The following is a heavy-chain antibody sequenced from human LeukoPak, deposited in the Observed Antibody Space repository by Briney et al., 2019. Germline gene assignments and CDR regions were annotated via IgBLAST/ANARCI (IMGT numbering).Heavy chain of an antibody. V-gene: IGHV3-23*01. CDR1: GFTFSSYA. J-gene: IGHJ4*02. CDR2: ISGSGAYT. D-gene: IGHD6-13*01. CDR3: AKVVQYTASTGTGLDY. Sequence: GGSLRLSCAASGFTFSSYAMSWVRQAPGKGLEWVSGISGSGAYTYYADSVKGRFTISRDNSKNTLYLQLNSLRAEDTAVYYCAKVVQYTASTGTGLDYWGQGTLVTVSS.